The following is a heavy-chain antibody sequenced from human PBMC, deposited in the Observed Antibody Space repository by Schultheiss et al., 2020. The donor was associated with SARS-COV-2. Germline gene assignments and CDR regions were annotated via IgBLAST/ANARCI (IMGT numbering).Heavy chain of an antibody. V-gene: IGHV4-34*01. Sequence: SETLSLTCAVSDGSFSDYYWTWIRQPPGKGLEYIGEVTHSGSTNYNPSLKSRVTISVDTSKNQFSLKLSSVTAADTAVYYCARGIAAAGTKEFDYWGQGTLVTVSS. CDR3: ARGIAAAGTKEFDY. CDR2: VTHSGST. J-gene: IGHJ4*02. D-gene: IGHD6-13*01. CDR1: DGSFSDYY.